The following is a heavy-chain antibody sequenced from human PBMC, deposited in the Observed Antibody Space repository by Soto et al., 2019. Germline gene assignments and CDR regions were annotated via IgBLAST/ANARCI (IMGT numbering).Heavy chain of an antibody. CDR2: IGDLETT. V-gene: IGHV4-30-2*06. Sequence: PSETLSLTCSVSGDTLSYGGYSWSWIRQSPAKGLEWLGYIGDLETTYYNPSSKSRLSLSIDRTRNQFSLSLSSTTAADKAVYYCARGGGYDSFDFWGQGIQVTVSS. D-gene: IGHD2-15*01. J-gene: IGHJ4*02. CDR3: ARGGGYDSFDF. CDR1: GDTLSYGGYS.